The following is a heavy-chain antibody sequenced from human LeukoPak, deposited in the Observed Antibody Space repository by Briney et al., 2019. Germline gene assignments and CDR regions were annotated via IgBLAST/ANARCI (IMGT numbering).Heavy chain of an antibody. D-gene: IGHD2-2*01. CDR2: IDPSGGST. CDR3: ARGGCTSTSCYDY. CDR1: GYTFTDYY. Sequence: ASVKVSCKASGYTFTDYYMHWVRQAPGQGLEWMGLIDPSGGSTNYAQKFQGRVTMTRDTSTSTVYMELSSLRSDDTAVYYCARGGCTSTSCYDYWGQGSLVTVSS. J-gene: IGHJ1*01. V-gene: IGHV1-46*01.